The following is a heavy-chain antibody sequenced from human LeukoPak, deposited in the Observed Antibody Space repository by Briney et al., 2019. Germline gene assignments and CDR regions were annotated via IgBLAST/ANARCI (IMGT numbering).Heavy chain of an antibody. V-gene: IGHV4-39*01. J-gene: IGHJ3*02. Sequence: SETLSLTCTVSGGSISTSSYSWGWIRQPPGKGLEWIGSIYYSGSTYYNPSLKSRVTISVDTSKNQFSLKLTSMTAADTAVYYCARQRTGWLQLGAFDIWGQGTMVTVSS. D-gene: IGHD5-24*01. CDR3: ARQRTGWLQLGAFDI. CDR2: IYYSGST. CDR1: GGSISTSSYS.